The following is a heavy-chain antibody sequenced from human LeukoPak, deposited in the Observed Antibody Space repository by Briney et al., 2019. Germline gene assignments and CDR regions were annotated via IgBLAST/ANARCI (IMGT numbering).Heavy chain of an antibody. D-gene: IGHD2/OR15-2a*01. Sequence: GGSPRLSCAASGFTFSSYGMTWVRQAPGKGLEWVSYISSSSSTIYYADSVKGRFTISRDNAKNSLYLQMNSLRAEDTAVYYCARGEGVYAGGVDDAFDIWGQGTMVTVSS. V-gene: IGHV3-48*01. CDR1: GFTFSSYG. CDR2: ISSSSSTI. J-gene: IGHJ3*02. CDR3: ARGEGVYAGGVDDAFDI.